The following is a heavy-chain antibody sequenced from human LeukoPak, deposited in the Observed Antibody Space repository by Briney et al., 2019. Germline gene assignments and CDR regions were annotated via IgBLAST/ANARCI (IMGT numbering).Heavy chain of an antibody. J-gene: IGHJ4*02. D-gene: IGHD6-13*01. CDR1: GYTLTELS. V-gene: IGHV1-24*01. CDR2: FDPEDGET. Sequence: ASVKVSCKVSGYTLTELSMHWVRQAPGKGLEWMGGFDPEDGETIYAQKFQGRVTMTEDTSTDTAYMELSSLRSEDTAVYYCATAEIIAAAAPFDYWGQGTLVTVSS. CDR3: ATAEIIAAAAPFDY.